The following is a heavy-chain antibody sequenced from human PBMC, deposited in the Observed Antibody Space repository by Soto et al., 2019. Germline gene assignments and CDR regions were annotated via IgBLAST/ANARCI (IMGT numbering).Heavy chain of an antibody. CDR2: IIPVFGTA. J-gene: IGHJ6*02. Sequence: QAQLEQSGGEVKKPGSSVKVSCKASRVAFSKFIVTWVRQAPGVGLEWVGGIIPVFGTANYAQKFQGRVTITADESTSTSYMEVKNLRSEDTAVYYCAKVRYSSPMGYYYGMDVWGQGTTVTVSS. D-gene: IGHD2-2*01. CDR3: AKVRYSSPMGYYYGMDV. CDR1: RVAFSKFI. V-gene: IGHV1-69*01.